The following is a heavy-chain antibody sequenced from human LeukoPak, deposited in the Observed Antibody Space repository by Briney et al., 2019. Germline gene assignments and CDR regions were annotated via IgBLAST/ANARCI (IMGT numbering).Heavy chain of an antibody. V-gene: IGHV1-2*02. CDR1: GYTFTGYY. D-gene: IGHD6-13*01. CDR3: ARPVLSGAAAADFDY. CDR2: INPNSGGT. J-gene: IGHJ4*02. Sequence: GASVKVSCKASGYTFTGYYMHWVRQAPGQGLEWMGWINPNSGGTNYAQKFQGRVTMTRDTSIRTAYMELSRLRSDDTAVYYCARPVLSGAAAADFDYWGQGTLVTVSS.